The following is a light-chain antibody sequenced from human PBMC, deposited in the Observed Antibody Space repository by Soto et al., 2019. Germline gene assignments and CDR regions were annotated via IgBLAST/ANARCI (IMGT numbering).Light chain of an antibody. CDR2: GAS. CDR3: QQYNTWRFT. CDR1: QSISSN. Sequence: EIVMTQSPATLSVSPGERATFSCRASQSISSNLSWYQQKPGQAPRLLIYGASTRATGIPATFSGSGAGTEFTLTISRLQSEYFAFYYCQQYNTWRFTCGHGNKVDIK. V-gene: IGKV3-15*01. J-gene: IGKJ3*01.